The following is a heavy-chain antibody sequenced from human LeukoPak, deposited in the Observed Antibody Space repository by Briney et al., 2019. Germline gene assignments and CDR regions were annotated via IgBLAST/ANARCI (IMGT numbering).Heavy chain of an antibody. V-gene: IGHV4-34*01. CDR2: INHSGST. CDR3: ARSHSVAGLVLYYFDY. CDR1: GGSCSGYY. Sequence: SESLSLTYADYGGSCSGYYWSWIRQPPGKGLEWIGEINHSGSTNYNPSLKSRVTISVDTSKNQFSLKLSSVTAADTAVYYCARSHSVAGLVLYYFDYWGQGTLVTVSS. J-gene: IGHJ4*02. D-gene: IGHD3/OR15-3a*01.